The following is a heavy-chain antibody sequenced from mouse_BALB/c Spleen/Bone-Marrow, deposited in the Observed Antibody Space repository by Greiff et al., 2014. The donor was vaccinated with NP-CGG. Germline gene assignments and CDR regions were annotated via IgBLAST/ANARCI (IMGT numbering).Heavy chain of an antibody. CDR1: GYSFTIYW. J-gene: IGHJ3*01. Sequence: VQLQQSGAELVRPGASVKLSRKASGYSFTIYWMNWVKQRPGQGLEWIGMIHPSDIETRLNQKFKDKATLTVDKSSNTAYMQLSSPTAEDSAVYYCARGEITAFAYWGQGTLVTVSA. CDR2: IHPSDIET. D-gene: IGHD2-4*01. CDR3: ARGEITAFAY. V-gene: IGHV1-61*01.